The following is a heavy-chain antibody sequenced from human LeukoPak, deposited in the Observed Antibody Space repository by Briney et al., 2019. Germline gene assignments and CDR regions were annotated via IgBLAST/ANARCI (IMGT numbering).Heavy chain of an antibody. V-gene: IGHV4-34*01. CDR3: MRGRRYTSSWSPFYYYMDV. CDR2: INHSGST. J-gene: IGHJ6*03. CDR1: GGSLSGYY. Sequence: PSETLSLTCGVFGGSLSGYYWGWIRQSPGKGLEWIGEINHSGSTNSNPSLKNRVTLSVDMSKNQFSLKLSSVTAADTAVYYCMRGRRYTSSWSPFYYYMDVWGKGTTVTVSS. D-gene: IGHD6-13*01.